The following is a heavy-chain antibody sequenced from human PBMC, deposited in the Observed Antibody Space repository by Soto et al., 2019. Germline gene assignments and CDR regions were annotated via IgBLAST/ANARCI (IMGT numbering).Heavy chain of an antibody. Sequence: LSLTCAVYGGSFSGYYWSWIRQPPGKGLEWIGEINHSGSTNYNPSLKSRVTISVDTSKNQFSLKLSSVTAADTAVYYCARGRGYDFWSGYPRANWFEPWGQGTLVTVSS. CDR3: ARGRGYDFWSGYPRANWFEP. V-gene: IGHV4-34*01. D-gene: IGHD3-3*01. J-gene: IGHJ5*02. CDR1: GGSFSGYY. CDR2: INHSGST.